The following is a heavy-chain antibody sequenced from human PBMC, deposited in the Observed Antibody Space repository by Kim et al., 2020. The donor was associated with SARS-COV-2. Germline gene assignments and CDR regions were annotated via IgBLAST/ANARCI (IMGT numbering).Heavy chain of an antibody. V-gene: IGHV1-69*04. D-gene: IGHD6-6*01. CDR1: GGTFSSYA. CDR2: IIPILGIA. Sequence: SVKVSCKASGGTFSSYAISWVRQAPGQGLEWMGRIIPILGIANYAQKFQGRVTITADKSTSTAYMELSSLRSEDTAVYYCARGSSSTHRLFDYWGQGTLVTVSS. J-gene: IGHJ4*02. CDR3: ARGSSSTHRLFDY.